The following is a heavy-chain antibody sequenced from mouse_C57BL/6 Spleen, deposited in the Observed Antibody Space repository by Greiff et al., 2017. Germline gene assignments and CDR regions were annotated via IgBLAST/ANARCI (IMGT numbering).Heavy chain of an antibody. CDR1: GYAFSSSW. CDR2: IDPGDGDT. Sequence: QVQLQQSGPELVKPGASVKLSCKASGYAFSSSWMNWVKQRPGKGLEWIGRIDPGDGDTNYNGKFKGKATLTADKSSSTAYMQLSSLTSEDSAVYFCTRSDCSDLFAYWGQGTLVTVSA. CDR3: TRSDCSDLFAY. J-gene: IGHJ3*01. D-gene: IGHD2-13*01. V-gene: IGHV1-82*01.